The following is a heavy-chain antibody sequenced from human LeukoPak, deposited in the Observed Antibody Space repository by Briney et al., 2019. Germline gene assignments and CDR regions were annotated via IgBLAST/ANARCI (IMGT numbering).Heavy chain of an antibody. D-gene: IGHD6-13*01. V-gene: IGHV4-59*01. CDR1: GDSMSSYY. CDR2: IYYSGST. CDR3: TAGTAAAGQFYYFDS. J-gene: IGHJ4*02. Sequence: SETLSLTCSVSGDSMSSYYWSWIRQAPGKGLEWIGYIYYSGSTNHKPSLKSRVTMSVDTSKNQFSLQLTSVTAADTAVYYCTAGTAAAGQFYYFDSWGQGTLVTVSS.